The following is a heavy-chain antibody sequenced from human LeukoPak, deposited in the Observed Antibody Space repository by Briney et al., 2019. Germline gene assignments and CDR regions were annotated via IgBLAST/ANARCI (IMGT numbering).Heavy chain of an antibody. CDR1: VYTFTGYY. CDR2: INPNSGGT. D-gene: IGHD3-22*01. V-gene: IGHV1-2*02. Sequence: ASVKVSCKASVYTFTGYYMHWVRQAPGQGLEWMGWINPNSGGTNYAQKFQGRVTMTRDTSISTAYMELSRLRSDDTAVYYCARDPFHYYDSSGYYQGWFDPWGQGTLVTVSS. CDR3: ARDPFHYYDSSGYYQGWFDP. J-gene: IGHJ5*02.